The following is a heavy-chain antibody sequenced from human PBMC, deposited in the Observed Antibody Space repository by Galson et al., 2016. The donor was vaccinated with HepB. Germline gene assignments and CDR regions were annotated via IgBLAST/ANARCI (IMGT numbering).Heavy chain of an antibody. CDR2: IIPIFGTA. CDR1: GGTFSSYA. J-gene: IGHJ3*02. Sequence: SVKVSCKASGGTFSSYAISWVRQAPGQGLEWMGGIIPIFGTANYAQKFQGRVTITADESTSTAYMELSSLRPEDTAVYYCARPGGDIVVVVAATYSDAFDIWGQGTMVTVSS. V-gene: IGHV1-69*13. D-gene: IGHD2-15*01. CDR3: ARPGGDIVVVVAATYSDAFDI.